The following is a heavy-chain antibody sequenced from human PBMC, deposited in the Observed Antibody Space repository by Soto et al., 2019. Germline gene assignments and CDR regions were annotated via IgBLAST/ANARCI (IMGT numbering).Heavy chain of an antibody. CDR3: AKGGLYNSSWYEGY. Sequence: EVQLLESGGALVQPGGSLRLSCAASGFTFSRYAMSWVRQAPGTGLEWVSSISASGDSSHNADSVKGRFAISRDTSKHTLDLQLNSLTADDTAVYYCAKGGLYNSSWYEGYWGQGTLVTVSS. D-gene: IGHD6-13*01. J-gene: IGHJ4*02. CDR1: GFTFSRYA. V-gene: IGHV3-23*01. CDR2: ISASGDSS.